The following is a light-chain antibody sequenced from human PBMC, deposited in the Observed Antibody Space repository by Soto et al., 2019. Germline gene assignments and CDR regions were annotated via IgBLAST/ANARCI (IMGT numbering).Light chain of an antibody. CDR3: ASPTRSSPYV. V-gene: IGLV2-14*01. CDR2: DVT. Sequence: QSDRRQPASGSGAPGQAISISYTGTSSDVGGYEYVSWYQHQPDKAPKLIIYDVTNRPSGVSTRFSGSKSGNTASLTISGIQTEGEADYYCASPTRSSPYVFGTGPKVPVL. J-gene: IGLJ1*01. CDR1: SSDVGGYEY.